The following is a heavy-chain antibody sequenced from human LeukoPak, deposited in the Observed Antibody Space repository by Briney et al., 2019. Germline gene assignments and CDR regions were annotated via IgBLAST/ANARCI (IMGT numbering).Heavy chain of an antibody. CDR1: GFAFSNYA. CDR3: ARDNTYAAEY. Sequence: GGSLRLSCAASGFAFSNYAMNWVRQAPGKGLEWVSYISTSGSDIYYADSVKGRFTMSRDNAKNSLYLQMNSLRAEDTAVYYCARDNTYAAEYWGQGTLVTVSS. D-gene: IGHD2-2*01. J-gene: IGHJ4*02. CDR2: ISTSGSDI. V-gene: IGHV3-48*03.